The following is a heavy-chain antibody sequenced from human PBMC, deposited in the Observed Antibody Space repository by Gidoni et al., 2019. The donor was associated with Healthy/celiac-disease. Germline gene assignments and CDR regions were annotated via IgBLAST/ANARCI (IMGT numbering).Heavy chain of an antibody. V-gene: IGHV3-23*01. CDR2: ISGRGGST. Sequence: EVQLLESGGGLVQPGGSLRLSCAASGFAFSSYAMSWVRQAPGKGLEWVSAISGRGGSTYYADSVKGRFTISRDNSKNTLYLQMNSLRAEDTAVYYCAKDGTSIFGVVIKAGWFDPWGQGTLVTVSS. J-gene: IGHJ5*02. CDR1: GFAFSSYA. CDR3: AKDGTSIFGVVIKAGWFDP. D-gene: IGHD3-3*01.